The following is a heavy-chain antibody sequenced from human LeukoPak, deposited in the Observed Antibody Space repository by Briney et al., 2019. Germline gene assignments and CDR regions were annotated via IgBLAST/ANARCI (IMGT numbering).Heavy chain of an antibody. CDR3: ARDNAIIPAEIADY. CDR2: ISAYEGNT. V-gene: IGHV1-18*01. Sequence: ASVKVSCKTSGYTFTRYGISWVRQAPGQGLEGMGWISAYEGNTKYEQKVQGRVSMTTDTSTSTAYMELRSLRSDDTAVYYCARDNAIIPAEIADYWGQGTQVTVSS. D-gene: IGHD2-2*01. CDR1: GYTFTRYG. J-gene: IGHJ4*02.